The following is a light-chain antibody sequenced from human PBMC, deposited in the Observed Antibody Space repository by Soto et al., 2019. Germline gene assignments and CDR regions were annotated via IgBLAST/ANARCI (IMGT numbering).Light chain of an antibody. Sequence: QSALTQPASVSGSPGQSISISCTGTSSDVGGYDYVSWYQQHPGKAPKLMIYGVSNRPSGVSNRFSGSKSANTASLSISGLQTEDEADYYCSSYTSSSLSYVFGTGPKLTVL. CDR3: SSYTSSSLSYV. V-gene: IGLV2-14*01. CDR1: SSDVGGYDY. J-gene: IGLJ1*01. CDR2: GVS.